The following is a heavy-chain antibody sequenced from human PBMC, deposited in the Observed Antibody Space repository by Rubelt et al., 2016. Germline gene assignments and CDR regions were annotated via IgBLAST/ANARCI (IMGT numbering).Heavy chain of an antibody. D-gene: IGHD3-3*01. CDR3: ARSPRYDFEDNWFDP. J-gene: IGHJ5*02. V-gene: IGHV1-69*04. CDR1: GGTFSSYA. Sequence: QVQLVQSGAEVKKPGSSVKVSCKASGGTFSSYAISWVRQAPGQGLEWMGRVIPILGIANYAQKCQAVVTMTRDTSTSAVYMELSSLRSEDTAVYYCARSPRYDFEDNWFDPWGQGTLVTVSS. CDR2: VIPILGIA.